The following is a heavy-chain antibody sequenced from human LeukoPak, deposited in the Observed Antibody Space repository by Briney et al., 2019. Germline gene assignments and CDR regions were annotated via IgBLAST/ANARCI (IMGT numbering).Heavy chain of an antibody. CDR2: MNPNSGNT. J-gene: IGHJ5*02. CDR3: ARDGPLAAAGSGDWFDP. Sequence: ASVKVSCKASGYTFTSYDINWVRQATGQGLEWMGWMNPNSGNTGYAQKFQGRVTMTSNTSISTAYMELSSLRSEDTAVYYCARDGPLAAAGSGDWFDPWGQGTLVTVSS. V-gene: IGHV1-8*01. D-gene: IGHD6-13*01. CDR1: GYTFTSYD.